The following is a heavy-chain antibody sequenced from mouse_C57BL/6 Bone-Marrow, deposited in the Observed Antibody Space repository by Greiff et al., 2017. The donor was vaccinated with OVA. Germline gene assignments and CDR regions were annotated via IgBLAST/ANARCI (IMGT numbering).Heavy chain of an antibody. Sequence: EVKLVESGGGLVKPGGSLKLSCAASGFTFSSYAMSWVRQTPEKRLEWVATISDGGSYTYYPDNVKGRFTISRDNAKNNLYLQMSHLKSEDTAMYYCAREGEVLPPAYWGQGTLVTVSA. CDR2: ISDGGSYT. V-gene: IGHV5-4*01. D-gene: IGHD5-1*01. CDR1: GFTFSSYA. J-gene: IGHJ3*01. CDR3: AREGEVLPPAY.